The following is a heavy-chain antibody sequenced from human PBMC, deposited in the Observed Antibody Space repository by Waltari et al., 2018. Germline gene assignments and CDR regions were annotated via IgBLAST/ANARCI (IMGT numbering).Heavy chain of an antibody. V-gene: IGHV4-61*02. Sequence: QVQLQESGPGLVKPSQTLSPTCPVFGGSISSGRYFLRWIRQPAGKGLAGMGQSYTSGSTNYNPSLKSRVAISIDTSKNQFSLKLSSVTAADTAVYYCARGLLWFGELKNFDYWGQGTLVTVSS. CDR1: GGSISSGRYF. J-gene: IGHJ4*02. D-gene: IGHD3-10*01. CDR2: SYTSGST. CDR3: ARGLLWFGELKNFDY.